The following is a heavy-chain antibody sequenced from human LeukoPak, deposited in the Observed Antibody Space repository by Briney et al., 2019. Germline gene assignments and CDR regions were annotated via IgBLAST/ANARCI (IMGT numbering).Heavy chain of an antibody. J-gene: IGHJ4*02. CDR1: GGSISSYSGGSIGPYD. Sequence: SETLSLTCPVSGGSISSYSGGSIGPYDWNWIRQRPGRRREWIGYIYYSVCTWYTPSLKGRVTISVDTSKSQVSLTLNSVTAADTAVYYCARDFTYGDYYFDYWGQGTLVTVSS. V-gene: IGHV4-61*01. CDR2: IYYSVCT. D-gene: IGHD4-17*01. CDR3: ARDFTYGDYYFDY.